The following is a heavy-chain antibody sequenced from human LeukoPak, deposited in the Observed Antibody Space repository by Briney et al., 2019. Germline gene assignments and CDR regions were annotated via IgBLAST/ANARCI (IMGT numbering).Heavy chain of an antibody. CDR1: GYTLTNYA. J-gene: IGHJ4*02. D-gene: IGHD4-17*01. V-gene: IGHV7-4-1*02. CDR3: ARVIPYGDYGGWDY. Sequence: GASVKVSCKASGYTLTNYAMNWVRQAPGQGLEWMGWINTNTGNPTYAQGFTGRFVFSLDTSVSTAYLQISSLKAEDTAVYYCARVIPYGDYGGWDYWGQGTLVTVSS. CDR2: INTNTGNP.